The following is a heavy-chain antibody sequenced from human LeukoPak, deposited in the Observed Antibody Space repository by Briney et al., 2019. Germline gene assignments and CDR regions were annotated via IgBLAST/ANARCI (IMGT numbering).Heavy chain of an antibody. V-gene: IGHV3-74*01. CDR3: AREADARAFDM. CDR2: IKYDWSNI. Sequence: GGTLRLSCAASGFTFSAYWMHWGRQAPGQGLVWVLRIKYDWSNINYADSVKGRFTISRDNAKKTLYLQMNSVRAEDTAVYYCAREADARAFDMWGQGTMVTVSS. J-gene: IGHJ3*02. CDR1: GFTFSAYW.